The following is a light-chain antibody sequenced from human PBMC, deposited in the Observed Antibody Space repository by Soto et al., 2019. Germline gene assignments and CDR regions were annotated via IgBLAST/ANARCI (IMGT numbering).Light chain of an antibody. Sequence: QSVLTQPASVSASPGQSITISCTGTSSDVGGCNYVSWYQQHPGRAPKLIIYDVSVRPSGISDRFSGSKSGNTASLTISGLQAEDEADYYCGSFTVTSTRVFGGGTKVTVL. CDR1: SSDVGGCNY. J-gene: IGLJ3*02. V-gene: IGLV2-14*03. CDR3: GSFTVTSTRV. CDR2: DVS.